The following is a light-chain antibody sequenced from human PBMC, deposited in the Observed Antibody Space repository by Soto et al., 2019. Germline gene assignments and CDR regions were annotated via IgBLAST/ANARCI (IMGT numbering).Light chain of an antibody. CDR2: EVT. CDR3: SSDTSIRTRV. V-gene: IGLV2-14*01. CDR1: GSDVGGYNY. J-gene: IGLJ3*02. Sequence: QSALTQPASVSGSPGQSITIACTGTGSDVGGYNYVSWYQQHPGKAPKLMIYEVTNRPSGISDRFSGSKSGNMASLTISGRQAEDEADYYCSSDTSIRTRVFGGGTKLTVL.